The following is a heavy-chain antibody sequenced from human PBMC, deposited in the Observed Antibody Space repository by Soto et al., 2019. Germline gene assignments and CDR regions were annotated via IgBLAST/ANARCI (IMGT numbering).Heavy chain of an antibody. CDR3: ARDYVSSYRFAFDI. V-gene: IGHV6-1*01. Sequence: QTLSLTCAISGDSVSSNSAACNWIRQSPSRGLEWLGRTYYRSKWYNDYAVSVKSRITINPDTSKNQFSLQLNSVTPEDTAVYYCARDYVSSYRFAFDIWGQGTMVTVSS. CDR2: TYYRSKWYN. J-gene: IGHJ3*02. D-gene: IGHD3-16*01. CDR1: GDSVSSNSAA.